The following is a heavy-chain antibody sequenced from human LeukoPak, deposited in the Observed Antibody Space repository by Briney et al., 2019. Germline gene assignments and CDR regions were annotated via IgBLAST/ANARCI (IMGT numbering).Heavy chain of an antibody. V-gene: IGHV3-7*01. D-gene: IGHD4/OR15-4a*01. CDR1: GFTFDDYG. Sequence: GGSLRLSGAASGFTFDDYGMSWFRQAPGKGLEWVANIKQDGSEKYYVDSVKGRFTISRDNAKNSLYLQMNSLRAEDTAVYYCARDGNDYMAYYYMDVWGKGTTVTISS. CDR2: IKQDGSEK. CDR3: ARDGNDYMAYYYMDV. J-gene: IGHJ6*03.